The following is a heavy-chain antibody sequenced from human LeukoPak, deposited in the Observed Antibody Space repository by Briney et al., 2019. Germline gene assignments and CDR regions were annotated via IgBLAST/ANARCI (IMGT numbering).Heavy chain of an antibody. J-gene: IGHJ5*02. CDR2: ISSSSSTI. V-gene: IGHV3-11*04. Sequence: LSLTCTVSGGSISSSSYYWGWIRQAPGKGLEWVSYISSSSSTIYYADSVKGRFTISRDNAKNSLYLQMNSLRAEDTAVYYCARARLNSWYTNWFDPWGQGTLVTVSS. CDR3: ARARLNSWYTNWFDP. CDR1: GGSISSSSYY. D-gene: IGHD6-13*01.